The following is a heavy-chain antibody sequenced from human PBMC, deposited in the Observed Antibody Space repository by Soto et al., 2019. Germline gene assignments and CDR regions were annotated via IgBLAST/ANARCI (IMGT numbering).Heavy chain of an antibody. V-gene: IGHV3-33*01. CDR2: IWYDGSNK. J-gene: IGHJ6*02. CDR3: ARSRITIFGAADYYYYGMDV. CDR1: GFTFSSYG. D-gene: IGHD3-3*01. Sequence: PGGSLRLSCAASGFTFSSYGMHWVRQAPGKGLEWVAVIWYDGSNKYYADSVKGRFTISRDNSKNTLYLQMNSLRAEDTAVYYCARSRITIFGAADYYYYGMDVWGQGTTVTVSS.